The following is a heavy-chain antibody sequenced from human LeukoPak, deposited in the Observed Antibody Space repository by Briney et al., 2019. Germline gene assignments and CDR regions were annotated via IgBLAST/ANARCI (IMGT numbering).Heavy chain of an antibody. D-gene: IGHD3-16*01. J-gene: IGHJ3*02. CDR3: ARDSRWGPDAFDI. Sequence: PSETLSLTCAVYGGSFSGYYWSWIRQPPGKGLEWIGEINHSGSTNYNPPLKSRVTISVDTSKNQFSLKLSSVTAADTAVYYCARDSRWGPDAFDIWGQGTMVTVSS. CDR2: INHSGST. V-gene: IGHV4-34*01. CDR1: GGSFSGYY.